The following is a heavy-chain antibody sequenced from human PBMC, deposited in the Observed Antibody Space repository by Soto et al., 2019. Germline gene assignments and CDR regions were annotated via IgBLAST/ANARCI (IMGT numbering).Heavy chain of an antibody. Sequence: QITLKESGPTLVKPTQTLTLTCTFSGCSLSTSGLGVGWIRQPPGKTLEWLALIYWDDDKRYSPSLKSRLTITKETSKNHVVLTITNMDPVDTATYYCAQRLAATGLFDYWVQGTMVAVSS. V-gene: IGHV2-5*02. CDR1: GCSLSTSGLG. CDR2: IYWDDDK. J-gene: IGHJ4*02. D-gene: IGHD6-13*01. CDR3: AQRLAATGLFDY.